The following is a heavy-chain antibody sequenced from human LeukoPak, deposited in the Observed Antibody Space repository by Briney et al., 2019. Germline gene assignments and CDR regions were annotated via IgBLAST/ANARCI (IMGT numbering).Heavy chain of an antibody. CDR3: AGGSATLWFDP. Sequence: SGGSQSLSYAASGFTSRAYWMNWVRQAPGKGLEWVANIKQGGSEKHYVDSVRGRFTIYRDNSNNSQYLQMSSLRAEDTAVYYCAGGSATLWFDPWGQGTLVSVS. CDR1: GFTSRAYW. CDR2: IKQGGSEK. J-gene: IGHJ5*02. D-gene: IGHD2-2*01. V-gene: IGHV3-7*05.